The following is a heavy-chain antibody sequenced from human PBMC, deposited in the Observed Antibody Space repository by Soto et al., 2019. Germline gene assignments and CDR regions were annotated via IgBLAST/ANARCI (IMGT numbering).Heavy chain of an antibody. V-gene: IGHV3-9*01. D-gene: IGHD6-13*01. Sequence: GGSLRLSCAASGFTFDYYAMHWVRQVPGKGLEWVSGINWNSGSIGYGDSVEGRFAISRDNAKNSLHLQMNSLSAEDTAFYYCVKDESINWYSGHFRHWGQGTLVTVSS. J-gene: IGHJ1*01. CDR1: GFTFDYYA. CDR3: VKDESINWYSGHFRH. CDR2: INWNSGSI.